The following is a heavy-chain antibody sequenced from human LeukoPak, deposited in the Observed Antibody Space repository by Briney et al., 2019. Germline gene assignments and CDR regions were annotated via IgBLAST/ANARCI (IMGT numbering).Heavy chain of an antibody. CDR2: INPNSGGT. J-gene: IGHJ4*02. Sequence: GASVMVSCKASGYTFTGYYMHWVRQAPGQGLEWMGWINPNSGGTNYAQKFQGRVTMTRDTSISTAYMELSRLRSDDTAVYYCARTMIVGAQLYYWGQGTLVTVSS. CDR1: GYTFTGYY. CDR3: ARTMIVGAQLYY. V-gene: IGHV1-2*02. D-gene: IGHD3-22*01.